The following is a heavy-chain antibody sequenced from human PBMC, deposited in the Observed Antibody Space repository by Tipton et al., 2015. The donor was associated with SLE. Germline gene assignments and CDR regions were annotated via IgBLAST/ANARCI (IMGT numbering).Heavy chain of an antibody. J-gene: IGHJ4*02. CDR3: AREGDKAGQDY. Sequence: TLSLTCAVYGGSFSGYYWTWIRQPPGKGLEWIGEINHTGGTNYNPSLKSRVTISLDTSKNQFSLNLNSVTAADAAVYYCAREGDKAGQDYWGQGTLVTVSS. CDR2: INHTGGT. V-gene: IGHV4-34*01. CDR1: GGSFSGYY. D-gene: IGHD3-16*01.